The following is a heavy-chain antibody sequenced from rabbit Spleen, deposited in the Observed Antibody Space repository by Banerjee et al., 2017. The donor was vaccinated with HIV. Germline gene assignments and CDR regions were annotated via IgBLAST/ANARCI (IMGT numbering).Heavy chain of an antibody. V-gene: IGHV1S7*01. D-gene: IGHD4-2*01. CDR1: GFTISNYW. CDR3: ARDAAGREDFNL. CDR2: IYPITETT. J-gene: IGHJ4*01. Sequence: QLEESGGRLVQPGGSLTLSCKSYGFTISNYWMNWVRQAPGKGLEWIGIIYPITETTYYANWVNGRFTISSDNAQNTVDLQMNSLTAADTATYFCARDAAGREDFNLWGPGTLVTVS.